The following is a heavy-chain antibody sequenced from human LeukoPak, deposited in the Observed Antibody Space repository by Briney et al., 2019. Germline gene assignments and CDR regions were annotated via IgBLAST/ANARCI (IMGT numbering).Heavy chain of an antibody. J-gene: IGHJ5*02. Sequence: GGSLRLSCAASGFTFSSYAMHWVRQAPGKGLEGVAVISYDGSNKYYADSVKGRFTISRDNSKNTLYLQMNSLRAEDTAVYYCARLDIVLIGGLDLWGQGTLVTVSS. CDR3: ARLDIVLIGGLDL. V-gene: IGHV3-30-3*01. CDR1: GFTFSSYA. D-gene: IGHD2-8*01. CDR2: ISYDGSNK.